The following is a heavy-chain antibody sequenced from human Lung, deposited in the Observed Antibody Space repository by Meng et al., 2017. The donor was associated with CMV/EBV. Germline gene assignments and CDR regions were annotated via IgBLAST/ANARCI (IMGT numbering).Heavy chain of an antibody. V-gene: IGHV1-18*01. CDR3: ARDASNYYASGSGY. D-gene: IGHD3-10*01. CDR1: GYTFINYG. CDR2: ISAYDGDI. J-gene: IGHJ4*02. Sequence: SGYTFINYGINWVRQAPGQGLEWMGWISAYDGDIKYAQKFQGRVTMTTDTSTSTAYMELRRLKSDDTAVYYCARDASNYYASGSGYWGQGTLGTVSS.